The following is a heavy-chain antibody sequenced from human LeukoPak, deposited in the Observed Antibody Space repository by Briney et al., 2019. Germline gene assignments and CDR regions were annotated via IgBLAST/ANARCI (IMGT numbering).Heavy chain of an antibody. J-gene: IGHJ4*02. V-gene: IGHV4-38-2*02. D-gene: IGHD2-15*01. CDR2: IYHSGST. CDR3: ARDYLLGYCSGGSCSERDY. CDR1: GYSISSGYY. Sequence: SETLSLTCTVSGYSISSGYYWGWIRQPPGKGLEWIGSIYHSGSTYYNPSLKSRVTISVDTSKNQFSLKLSSVTAADTAVYYCARDYLLGYCSGGSCSERDYWGQGTLVTVSS.